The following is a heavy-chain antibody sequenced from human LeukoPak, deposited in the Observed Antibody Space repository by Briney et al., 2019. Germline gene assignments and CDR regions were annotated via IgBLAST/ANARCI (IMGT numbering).Heavy chain of an antibody. V-gene: IGHV4-59*01. Sequence: SETLSLTCTVSGGSISSYYWSWIRQPPGKGLEWIGYIYYSGSTNYNPSLKSRVTISVDTSKNQFSLKLSSVTAADTAVYYCARVSPSGYFDYWGQGTLVTVSS. CDR1: GGSISSYY. J-gene: IGHJ4*02. CDR2: IYYSGST. CDR3: ARVSPSGYFDY.